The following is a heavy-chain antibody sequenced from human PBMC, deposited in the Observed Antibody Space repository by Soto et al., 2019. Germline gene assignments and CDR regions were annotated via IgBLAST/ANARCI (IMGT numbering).Heavy chain of an antibody. CDR2: IYYSGST. CDR1: GGSFSSYY. Sequence: QVQLQESGPGLVRPSETLSLTCTVSGGSFSSYYWTWLRQSPGKGLEWIGYIYYSGSTDYNPSLRGRLAISIDTSKNQFSLRLNSMTAADTAVYYCAGRDCSGTNCYYLDYDYMDVWGKGTTVTVSS. V-gene: IGHV4-59*08. J-gene: IGHJ6*03. D-gene: IGHD2-2*01. CDR3: AGRDCSGTNCYYLDYDYMDV.